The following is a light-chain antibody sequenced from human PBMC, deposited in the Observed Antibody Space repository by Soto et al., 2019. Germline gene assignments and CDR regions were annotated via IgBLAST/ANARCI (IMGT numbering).Light chain of an antibody. CDR2: GAS. Sequence: ETVLTQSPAAPSVSPEERPTLSCRASQSVSSSYLAWYQQKPRQAPRLVXYGASSRATGVPDRFSGSGSGTDFTLTISRLEPEDFAVYYCQQYGRSPPITFGQGTRLEIK. CDR1: QSVSSSY. CDR3: QQYGRSPPIT. J-gene: IGKJ5*01. V-gene: IGKV3-20*01.